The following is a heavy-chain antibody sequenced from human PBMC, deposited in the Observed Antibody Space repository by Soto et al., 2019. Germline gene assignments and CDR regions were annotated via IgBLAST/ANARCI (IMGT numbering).Heavy chain of an antibody. CDR2: INTYNGNT. Sequence: ASVKVSCKASGYTFTSYGISWVRQAPGQGLEWMGWINTYNGNTNYAQNLQGRVTLTTDTSTSTAYMELTSLRSNDTAIYYCAMVDVYVTPSPQDVWGQGTTVNVSS. D-gene: IGHD3-16*01. J-gene: IGHJ6*02. V-gene: IGHV1-18*01. CDR3: AMVDVYVTPSPQDV. CDR1: GYTFTSYG.